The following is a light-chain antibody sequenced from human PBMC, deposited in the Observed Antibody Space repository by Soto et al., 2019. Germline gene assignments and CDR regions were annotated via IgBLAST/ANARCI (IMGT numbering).Light chain of an antibody. J-gene: IGLJ2*01. CDR1: SSNIGAGYD. CDR3: QSYDSQRVV. Sequence: QSVLTQPPSVSGAPGQRVTISCTGSSSNIGAGYDVHWYQQLPGTAPKLLIYGNSNRPSGVPDRFSGSKSGTSASLAITGLQAEDEADYYCQSYDSQRVVFGGGTQLTVL. CDR2: GNS. V-gene: IGLV1-40*01.